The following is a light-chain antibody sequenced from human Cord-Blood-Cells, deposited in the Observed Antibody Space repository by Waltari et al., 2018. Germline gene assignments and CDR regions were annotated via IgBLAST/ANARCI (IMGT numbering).Light chain of an antibody. CDR3: SSNAGSNNLV. CDR1: SSDVGGYNY. J-gene: IGLJ3*02. Sequence: QSALTQPPSASGSPGQSVTISCTGTSSDVGGYNYVSWYQQHPGKAPKLKIYEVSSRPAGVPVRCSGAKSGNTASLTVSGLQAGDEADYYCSSNAGSNNLVFGGGTKLAVL. CDR2: EVS. V-gene: IGLV2-8*01.